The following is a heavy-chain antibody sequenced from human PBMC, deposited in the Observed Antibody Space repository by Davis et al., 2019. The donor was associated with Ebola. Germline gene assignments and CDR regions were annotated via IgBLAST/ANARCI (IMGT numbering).Heavy chain of an antibody. V-gene: IGHV5-51*01. CDR2: IYPGDSDT. Sequence: KVSCKGSGYTFTNYWIAWVRQMPGKGLEWMGIIYPGDSDTRYSPSFQGQVTISADKSISTAYLQWSSLKASDTAMYYCARQGEGICSGGSCYMDVWGKGTTVTVSS. D-gene: IGHD2-15*01. CDR3: ARQGEGICSGGSCYMDV. J-gene: IGHJ6*03. CDR1: GYTFTNYW.